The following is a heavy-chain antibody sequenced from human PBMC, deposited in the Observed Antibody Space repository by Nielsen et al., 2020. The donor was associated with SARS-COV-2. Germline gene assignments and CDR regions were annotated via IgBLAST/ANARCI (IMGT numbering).Heavy chain of an antibody. CDR1: GFTFSSYG. CDR3: ARDWSRAFDV. CDR2: INEAGSDK. Sequence: GGSLRLSCTASGFTFSSYGMSWVRQAPGKGLEWLANINEAGSDKYYVDSVRGRFTISRDNAKNSMSLQMNSLRVEDTAVYYCARDWSRAFDVWGQGTMVTVSS. J-gene: IGHJ3*01. V-gene: IGHV3-7*01.